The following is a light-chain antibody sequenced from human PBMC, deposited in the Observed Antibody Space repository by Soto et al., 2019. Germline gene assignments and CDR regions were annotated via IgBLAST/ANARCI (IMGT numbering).Light chain of an antibody. V-gene: IGLV2-23*02. Sequence: QSALTQPASVSGSPGQSITISCTGTSSDVGSYNLVSWYQQHPGKAPKLMIYEVSKRPSGVSNRFSGSKSGNTASLTISGLQAEDEADYYCCSYAGSSTPYVSGTGTKVTDL. CDR3: CSYAGSSTPYV. CDR1: SSDVGSYNL. J-gene: IGLJ1*01. CDR2: EVS.